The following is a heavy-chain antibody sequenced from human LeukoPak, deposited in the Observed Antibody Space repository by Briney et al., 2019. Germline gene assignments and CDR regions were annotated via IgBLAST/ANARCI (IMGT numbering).Heavy chain of an antibody. D-gene: IGHD2-8*01. CDR1: GGSFSGYS. CDR3: ATRPDLRVSQNWLDP. Sequence: SETLSLTCAVYGGSFSGYSWTWIRQPPGKGLEWIGEINHSGSTNYNPSLKSRVTISLDTSKNQFSLKLRFVTAADTAVYYCATRPDLRVSQNWLDPWGQGTLVTVSS. CDR2: INHSGST. V-gene: IGHV4-34*01. J-gene: IGHJ5*02.